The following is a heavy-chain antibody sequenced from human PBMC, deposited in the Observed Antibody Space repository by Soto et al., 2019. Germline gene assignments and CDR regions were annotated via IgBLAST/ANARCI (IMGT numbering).Heavy chain of an antibody. D-gene: IGHD2-2*01. CDR1: GGSISSGGYY. V-gene: IGHV4-31*03. CDR3: ARLADCSSTSCYCVDY. J-gene: IGHJ4*02. CDR2: IYYSGST. Sequence: TLYITCTVSGGSISSGGYYWSWIRQHPGKGLEWIGYIYYSGSTYYNPSLKSRVTISVDTSKNQFSLKLSSVTAADTAVYYCARLADCSSTSCYCVDYWGQGTLVTVSS.